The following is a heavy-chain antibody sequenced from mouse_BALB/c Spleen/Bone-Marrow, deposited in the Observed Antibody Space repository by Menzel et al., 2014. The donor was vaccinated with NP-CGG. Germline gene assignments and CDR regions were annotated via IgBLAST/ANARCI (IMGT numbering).Heavy chain of an antibody. CDR2: ISYSGST. CDR1: GYSITSDYA. J-gene: IGHJ1*01. CDR3: ARSADWYFDV. Sequence: EVMLVESGPGLVKPSQSLSLTCTVTGYSITSDYAWNWIRQFPGNKLEWMGYISYSGSTSCNPSLKSRISITRDTSKAQFFLQLNSVTTEDTATYYCARSADWYFDVWGAGTTVTVSS. V-gene: IGHV3-2*02.